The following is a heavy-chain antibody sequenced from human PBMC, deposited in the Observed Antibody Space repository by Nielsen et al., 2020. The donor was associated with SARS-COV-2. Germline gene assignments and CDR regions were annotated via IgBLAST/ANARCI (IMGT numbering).Heavy chain of an antibody. Sequence: GGSLRLSCAASGFTFSSYGMHWVRQAPGKGLEWVAVISYDGSNKYYADSVKGRFTISRDNSKNTLYLQMNSLRAEDTAVYYCAKDRDLLGYYFDYWGQGTLVTVSS. CDR3: AKDRDLLGYYFDY. J-gene: IGHJ4*02. CDR2: ISYDGSNK. V-gene: IGHV3-30*18. CDR1: GFTFSSYG. D-gene: IGHD2-21*01.